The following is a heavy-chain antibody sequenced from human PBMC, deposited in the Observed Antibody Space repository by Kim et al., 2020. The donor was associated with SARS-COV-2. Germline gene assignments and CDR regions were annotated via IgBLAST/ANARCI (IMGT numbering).Heavy chain of an antibody. D-gene: IGHD3-9*01. CDR1: GGSFSGYY. CDR2: INHSGST. CDR3: ARLLQYYDILTGYYYYYGMDV. J-gene: IGHJ6*02. Sequence: SETLSLTCAVYGGSFSGYYWSWIRQPPGKGLEWIGEINHSGSTNYNPSLKSRVTISVDTSKNQFSLKLSSVTAADTAVYYCARLLQYYDILTGYYYYYGMDVCGQGTTVTVSS. V-gene: IGHV4-34*01.